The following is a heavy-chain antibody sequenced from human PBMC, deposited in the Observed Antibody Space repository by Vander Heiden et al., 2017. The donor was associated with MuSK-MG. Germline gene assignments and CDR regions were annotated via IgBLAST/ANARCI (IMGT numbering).Heavy chain of an antibody. CDR2: SSTYDGHT. D-gene: IGHD2-21*01. V-gene: IGHV1-18*01. J-gene: IGHJ4*02. CDR3: AKDVGVRCGCGRCSLEY. Sequence: PGQGLEWMGGSSTYDGHTNYEQKRQGRFNMTTDTSTSTVYMDLMSLRSDETAVEYWAKDVGVRCGCGRCSLEYWGQGTLVTVSS.